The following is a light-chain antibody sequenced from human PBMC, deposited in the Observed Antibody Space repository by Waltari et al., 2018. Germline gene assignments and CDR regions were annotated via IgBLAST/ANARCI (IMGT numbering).Light chain of an antibody. CDR1: QRVLHSSNDKNY. Sequence: QRVLHSSNDKNYLAWFQQKPGQPPKLLIYWASTRESGIPDRFSGSGSGTDFTLTISSLQAEDVAVYYCQQYYSSPRTFGQGTKVEIK. V-gene: IGKV4-1*01. CDR2: WAS. CDR3: QQYYSSPRT. J-gene: IGKJ1*01.